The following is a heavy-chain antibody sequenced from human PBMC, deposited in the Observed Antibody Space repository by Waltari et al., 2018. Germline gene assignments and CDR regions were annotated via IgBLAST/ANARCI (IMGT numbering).Heavy chain of an antibody. CDR1: GGTFSSYA. J-gene: IGHJ3*02. CDR3: ASPTGGNSGTHAFDI. V-gene: IGHV1-69*01. CDR2: IIPILGTA. D-gene: IGHD2-21*02. Sequence: QVQLVQSGAEVKKPGSSVKVSCKASGGTFSSYAISWVRQAPGQGLEWMGGIIPILGTANYGQKFQGRVTSTADESTSTAYMELSSLRSEDTAVYYCASPTGGNSGTHAFDIWGQGTMVTVSS.